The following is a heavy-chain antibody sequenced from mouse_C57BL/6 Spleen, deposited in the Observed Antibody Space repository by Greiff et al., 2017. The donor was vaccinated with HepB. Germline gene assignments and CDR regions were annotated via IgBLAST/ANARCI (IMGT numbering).Heavy chain of an antibody. CDR1: GYTFTSYW. D-gene: IGHD1-1*01. CDR3: ARATTVERYYFDD. Sequence: VQLQQSGAELAKPGASVKLSCKASGYTFTSYWMHWVKQRPGQGLEWIGYINPSSGYTKYNQKFKDKATLTADKSSSTADMQRSSLTYEDSAVYYCARATTVERYYFDDWGQGTTLTGSS. CDR2: INPSSGYT. V-gene: IGHV1-7*01. J-gene: IGHJ2*01.